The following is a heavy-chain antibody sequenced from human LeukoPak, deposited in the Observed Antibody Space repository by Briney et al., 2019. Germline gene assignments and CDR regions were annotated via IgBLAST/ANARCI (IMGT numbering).Heavy chain of an antibody. V-gene: IGHV3-21*01. J-gene: IGHJ5*02. D-gene: IGHD3-22*01. CDR2: ISSSSSYI. CDR1: GFTFSSYS. CDR3: ARDSSGYLDNWFDP. Sequence: GGSLRLSCAASGFTFSSYSMNWVRQAPGKGLEWVSSISSSSSYIYYADSVKGRFTISRDNAKNSLYLQMNSLRAEDTAVYYCARDSSGYLDNWFDPWGQGTLVTVSS.